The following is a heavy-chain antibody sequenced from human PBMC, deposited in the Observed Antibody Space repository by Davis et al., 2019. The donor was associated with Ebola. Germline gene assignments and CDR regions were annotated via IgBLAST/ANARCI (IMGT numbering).Heavy chain of an antibody. CDR2: IWYDGSNK. Sequence: GESLKISCAASGFTFSSYGMHWVRQAPGKGLEWVAVIWYDGSNKYYADSVKGRFTISRDNSKNTLYLQMNSLRAEDTAVYYCAKEGAAGTGGFDYWGQGTLVTVSS. CDR3: AKEGAAGTGGFDY. D-gene: IGHD6-13*01. V-gene: IGHV3-33*06. J-gene: IGHJ4*02. CDR1: GFTFSSYG.